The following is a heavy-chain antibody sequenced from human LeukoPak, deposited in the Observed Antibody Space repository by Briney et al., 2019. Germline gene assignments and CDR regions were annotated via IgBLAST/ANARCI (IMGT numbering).Heavy chain of an antibody. J-gene: IGHJ6*03. D-gene: IGHD3-10*01. V-gene: IGHV4-59*01. CDR2: FYYSGST. CDR1: GGSISSYH. Sequence: SETLSLTCTVSGGSISSYHWSWVRQPPGKGLEWIGFFYYSGSTNYNPSLKSRVTISVDTSKNQFSLKLSSVTAADTAVYYCARAPYGSATNNYYMDVWGKGTTVTVSS. CDR3: ARAPYGSATNNYYMDV.